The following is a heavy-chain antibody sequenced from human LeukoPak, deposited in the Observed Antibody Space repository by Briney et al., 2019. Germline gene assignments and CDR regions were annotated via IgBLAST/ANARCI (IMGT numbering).Heavy chain of an antibody. CDR3: TTRYRGGYDFDY. J-gene: IGHJ4*02. Sequence: GGSLRLSCAASGFTFSNASMSWVRQAPGKGLEWVGRIKSKTDGGTTDYAAPVKGRFTISRDDSKNTLYLQMNSLKTEDTAVYYCTTRYRGGYDFDYWGQGTLVTVSS. V-gene: IGHV3-15*01. CDR1: GFTFSNAS. CDR2: IKSKTDGGTT. D-gene: IGHD5-12*01.